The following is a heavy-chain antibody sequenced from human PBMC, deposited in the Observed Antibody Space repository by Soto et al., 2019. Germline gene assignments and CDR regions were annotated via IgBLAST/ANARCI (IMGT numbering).Heavy chain of an antibody. CDR3: ARGSSYSSGWFNY. CDR1: GFTFSSSW. J-gene: IGHJ4*02. V-gene: IGHV3-74*01. Sequence: GGSLRLSCAASGFTFSSSWMHWVRQAPGKGLVWVSRINSDGSSTSYADSVKGRFTISRDNSKNTVYLQMNSLRAEDTAVYYCARGSSYSSGWFNYWGQGTLVTVSS. D-gene: IGHD6-19*01. CDR2: INSDGSST.